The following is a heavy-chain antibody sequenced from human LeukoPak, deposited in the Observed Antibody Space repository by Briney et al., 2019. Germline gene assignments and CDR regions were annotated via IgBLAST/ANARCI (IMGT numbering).Heavy chain of an antibody. CDR3: ARSTWGSIDY. J-gene: IGHJ4*02. CDR1: GGFISSNAYY. D-gene: IGHD7-27*01. V-gene: IGHV4-39*02. Sequence: SETLSLTCTVSGGFISSNAYYWGWIRQPPGKGLEWIATIHYTGRTYYNPSLKSRVTISVDTSKNHFSLKLNSVTAADTAVYSCARSTWGSIDYWGQGTLVTVSS. CDR2: IHYTGRT.